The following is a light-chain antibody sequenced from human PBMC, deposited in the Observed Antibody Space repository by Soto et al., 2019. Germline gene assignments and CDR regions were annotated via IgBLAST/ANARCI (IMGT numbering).Light chain of an antibody. CDR3: HQYGGSPRT. CDR1: QTVSSGY. V-gene: IGKV3-20*01. Sequence: EIVLTQSPGTLSLSPGERATLSCRASQTVSSGYLAWYQQRPGQTPRLLIFGASSRATGIPDRFSGSGSGTDFTLTISRLEPEDFAVYYCHQYGGSPRTFGQGTKVEIK. CDR2: GAS. J-gene: IGKJ1*01.